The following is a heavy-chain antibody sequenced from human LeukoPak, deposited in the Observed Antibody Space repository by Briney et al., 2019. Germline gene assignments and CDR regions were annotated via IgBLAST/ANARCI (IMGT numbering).Heavy chain of an antibody. V-gene: IGHV4-59*01. D-gene: IGHD3-22*01. Sequence: SETLSLTCTVSGGSISSYYWSWIRQPPGKRLEWIGYVSNIETTNYNPSLKSRVTISVDTSKNQFSLRLNSVTAADTAVYYCARPPHYYDTSGYSVWGQGTLVTVSS. CDR3: ARPPHYYDTSGYSV. J-gene: IGHJ4*02. CDR2: VSNIETT. CDR1: GGSISSYY.